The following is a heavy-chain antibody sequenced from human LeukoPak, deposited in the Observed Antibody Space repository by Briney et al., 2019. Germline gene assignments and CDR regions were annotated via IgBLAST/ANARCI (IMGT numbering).Heavy chain of an antibody. Sequence: SETLSLTCTVSGGSISSYYWSWIRQPAGKGLEWIGRIYTSGGTNYNPSLKSRVTMSVDTSKNQFSLKLSSVTAADTAVYYCARDKGIWFGARYYYYYYMDVWGKGTTVTVSS. J-gene: IGHJ6*03. CDR2: IYTSGGT. V-gene: IGHV4-4*07. CDR1: GGSISSYY. D-gene: IGHD3-10*01. CDR3: ARDKGIWFGARYYYYYYMDV.